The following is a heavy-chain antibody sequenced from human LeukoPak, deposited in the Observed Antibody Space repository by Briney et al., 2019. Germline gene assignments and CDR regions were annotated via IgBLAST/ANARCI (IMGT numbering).Heavy chain of an antibody. CDR2: IYISGST. D-gene: IGHD6-19*01. Sequence: SETLSLTCTVSGGSISSGRYYWNWIRQPAGKGLEWIGRIYISGSTNYNPSLKSRVTISVDTSKNQFSLKLSSVTAADTAVYYCARHSPYSSGWYGEIDYWGQGTLVTVSS. V-gene: IGHV4-61*02. CDR1: GGSISSGRYY. J-gene: IGHJ4*02. CDR3: ARHSPYSSGWYGEIDY.